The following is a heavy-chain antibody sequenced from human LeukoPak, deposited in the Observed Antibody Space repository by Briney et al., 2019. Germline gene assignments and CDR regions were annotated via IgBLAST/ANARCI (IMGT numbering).Heavy chain of an antibody. Sequence: GESLKISCQASGFSFTSSWIGGVRQMPGKGLEWMGIIFPPDSDTRYSPSFQGQVTISVDKSNNTAYLQWSSLKASDTAIYYCARLSGGSPWGQGTLVSVSS. CDR2: IFPPDSDT. J-gene: IGHJ5*02. CDR1: GFSFTSSW. CDR3: ARLSGGSP. D-gene: IGHD2-15*01. V-gene: IGHV5-51*01.